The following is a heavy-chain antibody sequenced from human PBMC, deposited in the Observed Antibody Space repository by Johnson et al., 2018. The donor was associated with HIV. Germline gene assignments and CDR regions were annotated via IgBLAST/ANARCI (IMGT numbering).Heavy chain of an antibody. D-gene: IGHD2-8*02. CDR1: GFTFSSYA. CDR2: ISYDGSNE. V-gene: IGHV3-30-3*02. J-gene: IGHJ3*02. Sequence: QVQLVESGGGVVQPGRSLRLSCAASGFTFSSYAMHWVRQAPGKGLEWVAVISYDGSNEYYADSVTGRFTISRDNSKNTLYLQMNSLRAEDTAVYYCAKSGPRAFDIWGQGTMVTVSS. CDR3: AKSGPRAFDI.